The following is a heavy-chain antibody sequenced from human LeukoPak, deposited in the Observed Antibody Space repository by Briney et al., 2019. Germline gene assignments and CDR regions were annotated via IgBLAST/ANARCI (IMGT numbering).Heavy chain of an antibody. Sequence: SETLSLTCAVSVYSLSIGYYWGWIRQPPGKGLEWIGCIYYSGCTYYDPSLKSRFTISVDTSKNQFSLKLSSVTAADTAVYSCARLLDNDISGDPDTFDVWGQGTTVIVSS. CDR2: IYYSGCT. CDR1: VYSLSIGYY. CDR3: ARLLDNDISGDPDTFDV. D-gene: IGHD3-22*01. V-gene: IGHV4-38-2*01. J-gene: IGHJ3*01.